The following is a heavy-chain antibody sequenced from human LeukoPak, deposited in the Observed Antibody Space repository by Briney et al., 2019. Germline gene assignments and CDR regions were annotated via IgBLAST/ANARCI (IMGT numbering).Heavy chain of an antibody. CDR3: ASLSCSSTSCYAGCLDV. CDR1: GGSISSSSYY. D-gene: IGHD2-2*01. V-gene: IGHV4-39*01. Sequence: SETLRLSCTVSGGSISSSSYYWGWIRQPPGKGLEWIGSIYYSGSTYYNPSLRSRVTISLDTSKNQFSLKLSSVTAADTAVYYCASLSCSSTSCYAGCLDVWGKGTLVTVSS. CDR2: IYYSGST. J-gene: IGHJ4*02.